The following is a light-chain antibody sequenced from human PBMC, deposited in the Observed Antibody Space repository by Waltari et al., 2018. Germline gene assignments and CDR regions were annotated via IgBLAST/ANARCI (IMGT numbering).Light chain of an antibody. V-gene: IGLV2-23*02. J-gene: IGLJ3*02. CDR2: EVT. Sequence: QSALTQPASVSGSPGQSITISCSGTSSDIGNYDLVSWFQHHPGKAPKLLIYEVTKRPSWFSIRFSGSKTGNTASLTISGLQAEDEAHYYCCSHAGSRSIWVIGGGTKLTVL. CDR3: CSHAGSRSIWV. CDR1: SSDIGNYDL.